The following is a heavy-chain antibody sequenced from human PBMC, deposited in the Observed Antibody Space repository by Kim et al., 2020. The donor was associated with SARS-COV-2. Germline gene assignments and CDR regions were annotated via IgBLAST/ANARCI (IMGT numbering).Heavy chain of an antibody. J-gene: IGHJ4*02. D-gene: IGHD2-21*02. CDR3: AKSGDGGSTNYFDY. Sequence: ADSGKGRFTIARDKSKNPLYLQKNSLRAEDTAVYYCAKSGDGGSTNYFDYWGQGTLVTVSS. V-gene: IGHV3-30-3*02.